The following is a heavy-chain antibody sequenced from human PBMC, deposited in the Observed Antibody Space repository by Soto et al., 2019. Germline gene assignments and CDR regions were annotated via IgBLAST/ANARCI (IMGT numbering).Heavy chain of an antibody. CDR1: GFTFSSYW. CDR2: INSDGIST. CDR3: VRTSLVVAAATREDY. V-gene: IGHV3-74*01. Sequence: EVQLVESGGGLVQPGVSLRLSCAASGFTFSSYWMHWVRQAPGKGLVWVSRINSDGISTSYADSVKGRFTISRDNANNTLYLQMNTLRAEDTAVYYCVRTSLVVAAATREDYWGQGTLVTVSS. J-gene: IGHJ4*02. D-gene: IGHD2-15*01.